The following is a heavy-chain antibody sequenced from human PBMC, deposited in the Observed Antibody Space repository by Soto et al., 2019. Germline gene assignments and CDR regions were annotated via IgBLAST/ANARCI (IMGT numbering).Heavy chain of an antibody. Sequence: PGESLKISCKGSGYSFTSYWIGWVRQMPGKGLEWMGSIYPGDSDTRYRPSFQGQVTISADQSSSTAYLQWSSLEASHTAMYYCARSMSRYYSYGMEVWGQGTTVTVSS. CDR3: ARSMSRYYSYGMEV. CDR1: GYSFTSYW. V-gene: IGHV5-51*01. J-gene: IGHJ6*02. CDR2: IYPGDSDT.